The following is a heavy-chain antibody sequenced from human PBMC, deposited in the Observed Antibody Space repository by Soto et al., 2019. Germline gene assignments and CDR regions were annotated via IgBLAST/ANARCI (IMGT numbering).Heavy chain of an antibody. D-gene: IGHD3-16*01. CDR2: ISAYNGNT. Sequence: QVQLVQSGAEVKKPGASVKVSCKASGYTFTRYGISWVRQAPGQGLEWMGWISAYNGNTHYAQKLRGRVSITTDTTTSTAYMEPRGLICDDTAVYYCTRELGAWGDYWGPGTLVTSAS. CDR1: GYTFTRYG. V-gene: IGHV1-18*01. CDR3: TRELGAWGDY. J-gene: IGHJ4*02.